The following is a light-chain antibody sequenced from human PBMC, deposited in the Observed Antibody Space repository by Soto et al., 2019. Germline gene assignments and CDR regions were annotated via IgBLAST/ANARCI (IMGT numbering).Light chain of an antibody. CDR1: QSVSSN. V-gene: IGKV3-15*01. CDR2: GAS. CDR3: QQYNNWWT. J-gene: IGKJ1*01. Sequence: EIVMTQSPATLSVSPGERATLSCRASQSVSSNLAWYPQKPGQAPRLLIYGASTRATGIPARFSGSGSGTEFTLTISSLQSEDYAVDYCQQYNNWWTFGQGTKVEIK.